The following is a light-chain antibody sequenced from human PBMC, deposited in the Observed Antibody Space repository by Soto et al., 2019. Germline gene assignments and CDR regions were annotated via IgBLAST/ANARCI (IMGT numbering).Light chain of an antibody. CDR2: EVS. V-gene: IGLV2-14*01. J-gene: IGLJ1*01. Sequence: QSALTQPASVSGSPGQSITISCTRTSSDVDAYDYVSWYQQHPGKAPKLMIYEVSNRPSGVSNRFSGSKSGNTASLTISGRQAEDEDDYYCSSYRSINTLVVFGTGTKLTVL. CDR1: SSDVDAYDY. CDR3: SSYRSINTLVV.